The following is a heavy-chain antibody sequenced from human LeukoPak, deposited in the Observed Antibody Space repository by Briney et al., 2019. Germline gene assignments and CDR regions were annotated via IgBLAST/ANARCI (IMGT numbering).Heavy chain of an antibody. V-gene: IGHV3-23*01. D-gene: IGHD4-17*01. CDR1: GFAFSSFG. CDR2: ISGDATTT. J-gene: IGHJ4*02. CDR3: AKGVYGDHPHYSDY. Sequence: PGGSLRLSCAASGFAFSSFGMNWVRQAPGKGLQWVSAISGDATTTYYPDSLTGRFTISRDNSRNTLYLQMNSLRADDTAVYYCAKGVYGDHPHYSDYWGQRTLVIVSS.